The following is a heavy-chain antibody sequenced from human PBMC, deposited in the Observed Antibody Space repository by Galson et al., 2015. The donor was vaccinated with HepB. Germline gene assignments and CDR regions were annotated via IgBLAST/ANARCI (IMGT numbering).Heavy chain of an antibody. Sequence: QSGAEVKKPGESLKISCKGSGYSFTSYWIGWVRQMPGKGLEWMGIIYPGDSDTRYSPSFQGQVTISADKSISTAYLQWSSLKASDTAMYYCARHNSTHAKKRLYYYYGMDVWGQGTTVNVSS. CDR1: GYSFTSYW. J-gene: IGHJ6*02. CDR3: ARHNSTHAKKRLYYYYGMDV. D-gene: IGHD5-24*01. V-gene: IGHV5-51*01. CDR2: IYPGDSDT.